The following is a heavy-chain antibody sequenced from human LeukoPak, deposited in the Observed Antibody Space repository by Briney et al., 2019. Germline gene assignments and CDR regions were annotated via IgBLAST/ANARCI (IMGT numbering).Heavy chain of an antibody. Sequence: GGSLRLSCAASGFSFSSYGMTWVRQAPGKGLEWVSSISGSGGEIHYADSVKGRFTISRDNSKNTVYLQMNSLRDEDTAVFYCAKGGPFSTPSQKYFDPWGQGSLVIVS. V-gene: IGHV3-23*01. CDR2: ISGSGGEI. CDR1: GFSFSSYG. D-gene: IGHD6-6*01. J-gene: IGHJ5*02. CDR3: AKGGPFSTPSQKYFDP.